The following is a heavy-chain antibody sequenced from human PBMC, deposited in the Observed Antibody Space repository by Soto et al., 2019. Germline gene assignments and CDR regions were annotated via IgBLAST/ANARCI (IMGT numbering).Heavy chain of an antibody. V-gene: IGHV3-30*03. Sequence: QVQLVESGGGVVQPGRSLRLSCAASGFTFSSYGMHWVRQAPGKGLEWVAVISYDGSNKYYADSVKGRFTISRDNSKXXXXXXXXXXXXXXXXXXXXXXXLYYDFWSGYPDYWGQGTLVTVSS. CDR1: GFTFSSYG. CDR3: XXXLYYDFWSGYPDY. J-gene: IGHJ4*02. CDR2: ISYDGSNK. D-gene: IGHD3-3*01.